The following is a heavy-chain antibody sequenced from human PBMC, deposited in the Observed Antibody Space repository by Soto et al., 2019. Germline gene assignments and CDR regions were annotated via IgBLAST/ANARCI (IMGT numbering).Heavy chain of an antibody. CDR1: GGSVSSGSYY. V-gene: IGHV4-61*01. D-gene: IGHD3-9*01. J-gene: IGHJ4*02. Sequence: PSETLSLTCTVSGGSVSSGSYYWSWIRQPPGKGLEWIGYIYYSGSTNYNPSLKSRVTISVDTSKNQFSLKLSSVTAADTAVYYCARDLTYGRSFDYWGQGTLVTVSS. CDR3: ARDLTYGRSFDY. CDR2: IYYSGST.